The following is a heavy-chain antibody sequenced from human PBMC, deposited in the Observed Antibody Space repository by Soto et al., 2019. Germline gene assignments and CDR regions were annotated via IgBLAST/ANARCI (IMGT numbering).Heavy chain of an antibody. CDR1: GGSVSSGSYY. D-gene: IGHD6-13*01. J-gene: IGHJ5*02. CDR3: VRTAAAGPNWFDP. CDR2: IYYSGST. Sequence: QVQLQESGPGLVKPSETLSLTCTVSGGSVSSGSYYWSWIRQPPGKGLEWIGYIYYSGSTNYNPSLKSRVTISVDTSKNQFSLKLSSVTAADTAVYYCVRTAAAGPNWFDPWGQGTLVTVSS. V-gene: IGHV4-61*01.